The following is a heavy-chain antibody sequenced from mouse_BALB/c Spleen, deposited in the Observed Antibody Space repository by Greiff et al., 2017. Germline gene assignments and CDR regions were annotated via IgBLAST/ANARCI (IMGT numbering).Heavy chain of an antibody. CDR1: GYTFTDYN. CDR2: INPNNGGT. V-gene: IGHV1-18*01. D-gene: IGHD2-14*01. CDR3: ARGAYYRYDGAY. Sequence: VQLQQSGPELVKPGASVKIPCKASGYTFTDYNMDWVKQSHGKSLEWIGDINPNNGGTIYNQKFKGKATLTADKSSNTAYMQLSSLTSEDSAVYFCARGAYYRYDGAYWGQGTLVTVSA. J-gene: IGHJ3*01.